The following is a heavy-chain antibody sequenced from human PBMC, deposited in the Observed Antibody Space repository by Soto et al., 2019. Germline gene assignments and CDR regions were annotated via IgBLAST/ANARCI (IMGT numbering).Heavy chain of an antibody. CDR3: ARESGGYDSSTRYGLDV. CDR1: GGSISSVGHY. Sequence: TSEPLSLTYSVAGGSISSVGHYWTWIRQQPGKGLEWIGYIYYSGSTDYNPSLKSRVTISVDRSKNQFSLNLSSVTAADTAIYYCARESGGYDSSTRYGLDVWGQGTTVTGSS. V-gene: IGHV4-31*03. D-gene: IGHD6-25*01. CDR2: IYYSGST. J-gene: IGHJ6*02.